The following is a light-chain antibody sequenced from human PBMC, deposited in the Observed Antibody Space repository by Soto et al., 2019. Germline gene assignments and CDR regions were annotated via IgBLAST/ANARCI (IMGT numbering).Light chain of an antibody. Sequence: EIVLTQSPDTLSLSPGERATLSCLASHSVTTHLAWFQQRPGQTPRLLIYDASTRAPGIPARFSGSGSGTEFTLTISGLQSEDFALYYCQQYGSSPITFGQGTRLEI. CDR3: QQYGSSPIT. V-gene: IGKV3D-15*01. CDR2: DAS. J-gene: IGKJ5*01. CDR1: HSVTTH.